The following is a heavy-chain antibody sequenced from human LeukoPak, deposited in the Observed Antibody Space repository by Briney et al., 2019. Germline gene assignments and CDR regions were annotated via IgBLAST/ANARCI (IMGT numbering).Heavy chain of an antibody. D-gene: IGHD3-3*01. CDR2: IYYSGST. V-gene: IGHV4-59*01. Sequence: SETLSLTCTVSGGSISSYYWSWIRQPPGKGLEWIGYIYYSGSTNYNPSLKSRVTISVDTSKNQFSLKLSSVTAADTAVYYCARVGGYYDYYYYYMDVWGKGTTVTVSS. J-gene: IGHJ6*03. CDR3: ARVGGYYDYYYYYMDV. CDR1: GGSISSYY.